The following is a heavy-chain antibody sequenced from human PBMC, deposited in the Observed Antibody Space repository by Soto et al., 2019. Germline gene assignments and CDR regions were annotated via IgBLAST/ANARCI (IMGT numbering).Heavy chain of an antibody. CDR2: ISDRGGST. D-gene: IGHD5-18*01. Sequence: GGSLRLSCAASGFTFSNYAVSWVRQSPGRGLEWVASISDRGGSTKYADSVNGRFTISRDNSRNTLFLQMDTLRAEDTAVYYCARLPYSYVSLYFFDFWGQGTLVTVSS. CDR3: ARLPYSYVSLYFFDF. V-gene: IGHV3-23*01. CDR1: GFTFSNYA. J-gene: IGHJ4*02.